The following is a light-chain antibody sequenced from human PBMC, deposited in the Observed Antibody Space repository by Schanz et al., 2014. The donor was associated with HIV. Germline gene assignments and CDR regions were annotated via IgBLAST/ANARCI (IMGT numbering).Light chain of an antibody. CDR2: YVD. J-gene: IGLJ3*02. CDR3: GSYSSGDSHWV. V-gene: IGLV2-14*01. Sequence: QSALTQPASVSGSPGQSITISCTGTSRDGGGYKYVSWYQQYPGQAPKLIIFYVDNRPSGVSWRFSASKSGNTASLTISGLQAEDEADYYCGSYSSGDSHWVFGGGTKLTVL. CDR1: SRDGGGYKY.